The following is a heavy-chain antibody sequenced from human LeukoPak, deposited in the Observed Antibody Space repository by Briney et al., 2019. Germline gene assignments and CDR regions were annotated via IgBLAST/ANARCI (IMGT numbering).Heavy chain of an antibody. Sequence: SVKVSCKASGGTFSNYAIMWVRQAPGQGLEWMGGIISIFESADYAQKFQGRVTITADKSTSTAYMELSSLRSEGTAVYYCARAERYSGYSRGFYYFDYWGQGTLITVSS. CDR3: ARAERYSGYSRGFYYFDY. J-gene: IGHJ4*02. D-gene: IGHD5-12*01. CDR2: IISIFESA. V-gene: IGHV1-69*06. CDR1: GGTFSNYA.